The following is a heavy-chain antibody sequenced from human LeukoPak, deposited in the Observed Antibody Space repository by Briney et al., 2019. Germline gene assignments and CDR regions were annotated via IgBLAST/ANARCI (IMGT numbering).Heavy chain of an antibody. CDR2: IYSTGST. CDR3: ARDNPQELVSYFDY. CDR1: EFSVGSNY. J-gene: IGHJ4*02. V-gene: IGHV3-53*01. Sequence: GGSLRLSCAASEFSVGSNYMTWVRQAPGKGLEWVSLIYSTGSTYYADSVKGRFTISRDNSKNTLYLQMNSLRAEDTAVYYCARDNPQELVSYFDYWGQGTLVTVSS. D-gene: IGHD1-7*01.